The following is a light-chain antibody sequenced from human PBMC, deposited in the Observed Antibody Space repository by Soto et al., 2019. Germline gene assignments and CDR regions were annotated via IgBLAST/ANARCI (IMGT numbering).Light chain of an antibody. Sequence: EIVLTQSPDTLSLSPGERVTLSCRASQSVTNNYLAWYQQKPGQGPRLLIHGASSRAADTPDRFSGSGSGTDFTLTISRLEPEDFALYYCLQYGATPGTFGQGTKLDIK. CDR3: LQYGATPGT. CDR1: QSVTNNY. V-gene: IGKV3-20*01. J-gene: IGKJ1*01. CDR2: GAS.